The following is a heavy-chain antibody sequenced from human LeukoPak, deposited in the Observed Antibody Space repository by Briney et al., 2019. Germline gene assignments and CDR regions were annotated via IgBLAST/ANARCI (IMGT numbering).Heavy chain of an antibody. CDR3: ARDNWNYGSSMDV. J-gene: IGHJ6*02. Sequence: PSETLSLTCTVSGGSGSSYYWSWIRQPPGKGLEWIGYIYYSGSTNYNPSLKSRVTISVDTSKNQFSLKLSSVTAADTAVYHCARDNWNYGSSMDVWGQGTTVTVSS. D-gene: IGHD1-7*01. V-gene: IGHV4-59*02. CDR2: IYYSGST. CDR1: GGSGSSYY.